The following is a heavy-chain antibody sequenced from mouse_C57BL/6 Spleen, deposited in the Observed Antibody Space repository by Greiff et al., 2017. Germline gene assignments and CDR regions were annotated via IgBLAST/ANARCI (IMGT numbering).Heavy chain of an antibody. CDR2: INPGSGGT. D-gene: IGHD2-5*01. CDR1: GYAFTNYL. J-gene: IGHJ3*01. Sequence: QVQLKESGAELVRPGTSVKVSCKASGYAFTNYLIEWVQQRPGQGLEWIGVINPGSGGTNYNEKFKGKATLTADKSSSTAYMQLSSLTSEDSAVYVCERAYYSNYDWFAYWGQGTLVTVSA. CDR3: ERAYYSNYDWFAY. V-gene: IGHV1-54*01.